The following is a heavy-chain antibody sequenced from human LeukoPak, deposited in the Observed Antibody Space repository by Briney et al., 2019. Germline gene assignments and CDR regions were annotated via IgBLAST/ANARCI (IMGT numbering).Heavy chain of an antibody. CDR1: RGSISPNY. V-gene: IGHV4-59*01. J-gene: IGHJ3*02. Sequence: TSETLSLTCTDSRGSISPNYWTWIRQPPGKGLEWIGYIYYIGSTNYNPSLKSRVTISLDTSRNQFSLRLSSVTAADTAVYYCARLLDYDSSGYPDTFDMWGQGTMVTVSS. CDR3: ARLLDYDSSGYPDTFDM. CDR2: IYYIGST. D-gene: IGHD3-22*01.